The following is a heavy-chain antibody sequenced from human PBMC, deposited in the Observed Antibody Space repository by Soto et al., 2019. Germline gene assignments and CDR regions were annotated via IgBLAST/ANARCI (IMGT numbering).Heavy chain of an antibody. Sequence: EVQLVESGGGLVQPGGSLRHSCAASGFTFSSYAMHWVRQAPGKGLEYVSAISSYGGSTYYANSVKGRFTISRDNSKNTLYLQMGSLRAEDMAVYYCAREGYCSSTSCYSFDYWGQGTLVTVSS. CDR1: GFTFSSYA. CDR2: ISSYGGST. V-gene: IGHV3-64*01. D-gene: IGHD2-2*01. CDR3: AREGYCSSTSCYSFDY. J-gene: IGHJ4*02.